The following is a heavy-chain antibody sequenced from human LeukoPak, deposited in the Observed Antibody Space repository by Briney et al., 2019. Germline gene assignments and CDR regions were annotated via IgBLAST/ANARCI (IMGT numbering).Heavy chain of an antibody. Sequence: VASVKVSCKASGYTFTSYDINWVRQATGQGLEWMGWMNPNSGNTGYAQKFQGRVTMTRNTSISTAYMELSSLRSEDTAVYYCARRYYDILTGYRNYYYYYYMDVWGKGTTVTISS. CDR2: MNPNSGNT. CDR3: ARRYYDILTGYRNYYYYYYMDV. J-gene: IGHJ6*03. CDR1: GYTFTSYD. V-gene: IGHV1-8*01. D-gene: IGHD3-9*01.